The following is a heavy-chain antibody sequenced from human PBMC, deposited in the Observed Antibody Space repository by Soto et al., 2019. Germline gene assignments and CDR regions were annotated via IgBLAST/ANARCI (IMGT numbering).Heavy chain of an antibody. CDR2: IKQDGSEK. J-gene: IGHJ4*02. Sequence: EVQLVESGGGLVQPGGSLRLSCAASGFTLSTYWMSWVRQAPGKGLEWVANIKQDGSEKYYVDSVKGRFTISRDNAKNSLYLQMNGLRVEDTAVYYCARVPIRMPDYWGQGTLVTVSS. CDR1: GFTLSTYW. V-gene: IGHV3-7*04. CDR3: ARVPIRMPDY. D-gene: IGHD2-15*01.